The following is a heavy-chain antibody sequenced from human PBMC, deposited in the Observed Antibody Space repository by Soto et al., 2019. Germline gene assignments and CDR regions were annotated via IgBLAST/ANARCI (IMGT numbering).Heavy chain of an antibody. CDR3: ARVVGDPRASDAFDI. CDR1: GFTFSSYS. D-gene: IGHD3-10*01. V-gene: IGHV3-21*01. J-gene: IGHJ3*02. Sequence: EVQLVESGGGLVKPGGSLRLSCAASGFTFSSYSMNWVRQAPGKGLEWVSSISSSSSYIYYADSVKGRFTISRDNAKNSLYLQMNGLRAEDTAVYYCARVVGDPRASDAFDIWGQGTMVTVSS. CDR2: ISSSSSYI.